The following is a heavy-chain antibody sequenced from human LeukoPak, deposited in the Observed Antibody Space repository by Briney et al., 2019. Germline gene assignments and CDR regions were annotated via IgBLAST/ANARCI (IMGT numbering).Heavy chain of an antibody. D-gene: IGHD3-16*02. J-gene: IGHJ4*02. V-gene: IGHV3-23*01. CDR2: ISGSGGSP. Sequence: GGSLRLSCAVSGFAFSSYAMTWVRRAPGKGLEWVSAISGSGGSPYYADSVKGRFTISRDNSKNTLYLQVNSLRAEDTAVYYCAKGLGDLSFIVDYWGQGTLVTVSS. CDR1: GFAFSSYA. CDR3: AKGLGDLSFIVDY.